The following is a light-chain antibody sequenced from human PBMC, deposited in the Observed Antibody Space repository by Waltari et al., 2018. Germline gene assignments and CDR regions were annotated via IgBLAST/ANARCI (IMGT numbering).Light chain of an antibody. J-gene: IGLJ1*01. CDR2: DVS. Sequence: QSALTQPRSVSGSPGQSVTISCTGTSSDVGGYNYVSWYQQHPGKAPKLMISDVSKRPSVVPDRFSGSKSGNTASLTISGLQAEDEADYYCSSYAGSYAYVFGTGTKVTVL. CDR1: SSDVGGYNY. V-gene: IGLV2-11*01. CDR3: SSYAGSYAYV.